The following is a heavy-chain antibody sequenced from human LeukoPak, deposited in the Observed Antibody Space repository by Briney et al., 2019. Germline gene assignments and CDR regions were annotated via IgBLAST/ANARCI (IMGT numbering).Heavy chain of an antibody. D-gene: IGHD6-19*01. CDR3: ARAWRSSGWYHNYYYGMDV. CDR1: GFTFSSYA. V-gene: IGHV3-30*04. Sequence: PGGSLRLSCAASGFTFSSYAMHWVRQAPGKGLEWVAVISYDGSNKYYADSVKGRFTISRDNSKNTLYLQMNSLRAEDTAVYYCARAWRSSGWYHNYYYGMDVWGQGTTVTVSS. J-gene: IGHJ6*02. CDR2: ISYDGSNK.